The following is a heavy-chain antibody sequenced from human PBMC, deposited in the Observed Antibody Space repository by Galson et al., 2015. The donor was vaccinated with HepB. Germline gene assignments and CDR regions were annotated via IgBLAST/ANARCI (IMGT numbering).Heavy chain of an antibody. Sequence: SLRLSCAASGFTFSTYSMNWVRQAPGKGLEWVSSTTSSSRNMYYADSVKGRFTISSDNAKNSLYLQMNRLRVEDTAVYYCAKDRGYSSSWYLGPYYYYGLDVWGRGTTVTVSS. D-gene: IGHD6-13*01. CDR2: TTSSSRNM. CDR3: AKDRGYSSSWYLGPYYYYGLDV. J-gene: IGHJ6*02. V-gene: IGHV3-21*01. CDR1: GFTFSTYS.